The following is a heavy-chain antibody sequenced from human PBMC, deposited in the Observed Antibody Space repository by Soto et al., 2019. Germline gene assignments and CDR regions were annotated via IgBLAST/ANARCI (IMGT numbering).Heavy chain of an antibody. V-gene: IGHV4-34*01. J-gene: IGHJ4*02. Sequence: QVQLQQWGAGLLKPSETLSLTCAVYGGSFSGYYWSWIHQPPGKGLEWIGEINHSGSTNYNPSLKSRVTISVDTSKNQFSLKLSSVTAADTAVYYCARWSGYDYDFDYWGQGTLVTVSS. D-gene: IGHD5-12*01. CDR3: ARWSGYDYDFDY. CDR2: INHSGST. CDR1: GGSFSGYY.